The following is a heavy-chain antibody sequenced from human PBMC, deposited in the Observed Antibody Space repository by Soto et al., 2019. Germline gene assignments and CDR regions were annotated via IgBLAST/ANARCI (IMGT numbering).Heavy chain of an antibody. CDR2: IYYSGST. V-gene: IGHV4-39*01. CDR1: GGSISSSSYY. Sequence: SETLSLTCTVSGGSISSSSYYWGWIRQPPGKGLEWIGSIYYSGSTYYNPSLKSRVTISVDTSKNQFSPKLSSVTAADTAVYYCARRSVVVVAAIDYWGQGTLVTVSS. D-gene: IGHD2-15*01. J-gene: IGHJ4*02. CDR3: ARRSVVVVAAIDY.